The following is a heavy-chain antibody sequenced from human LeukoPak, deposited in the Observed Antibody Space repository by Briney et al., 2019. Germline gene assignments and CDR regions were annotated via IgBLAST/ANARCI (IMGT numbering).Heavy chain of an antibody. Sequence: GASVKVSCKASGYTFTSYDINWVRQATGQGLERMGWMNPNSGNTGYAQKFQGRDTMTRNTSISTAYMELSSLRSEDTAVYYCARDTQYYYDSSGYNPWGQGTLVTVSS. CDR2: MNPNSGNT. CDR3: ARDTQYYYDSSGYNP. J-gene: IGHJ5*02. V-gene: IGHV1-8*01. D-gene: IGHD3-22*01. CDR1: GYTFTSYD.